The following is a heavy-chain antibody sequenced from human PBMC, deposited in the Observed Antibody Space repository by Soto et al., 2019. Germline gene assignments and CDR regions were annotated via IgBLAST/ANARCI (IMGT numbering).Heavy chain of an antibody. J-gene: IGHJ4*02. D-gene: IGHD3-9*01. CDR2: IIPIYGPA. CDR3: AKEVHDGTGYPFES. V-gene: IGHV1-69*13. Sequence: ASVKVSCKAPRGIFSSSSFNWVRQAPGQGFAWMGGIIPIYGPAIYAKEFQDRATVTADESTSTIYLEMRSLRPEDTAVYYCAKEVHDGTGYPFESWGQGTLVTVSS. CDR1: RGIFSSSS.